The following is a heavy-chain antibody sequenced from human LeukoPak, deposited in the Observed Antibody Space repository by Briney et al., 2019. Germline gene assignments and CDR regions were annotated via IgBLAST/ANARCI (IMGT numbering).Heavy chain of an antibody. V-gene: IGHV4-59*01. CDR3: ARESPSDFWSGYYISRDAFDI. CDR2: IYYSGST. J-gene: IGHJ3*02. D-gene: IGHD3-3*01. CDR1: GGSINNYY. Sequence: SETLSLTCAVSGGSINNYYWSWIRQPPGKGLEWIGYIYYSGSTNYNPSLKSRVTISVDTSKNQFSLKLSSVTAADTAVYYCARESPSDFWSGYYISRDAFDIWGQGTMVTVSS.